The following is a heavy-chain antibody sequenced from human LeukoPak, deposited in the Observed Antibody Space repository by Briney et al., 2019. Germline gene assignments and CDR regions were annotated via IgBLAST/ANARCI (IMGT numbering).Heavy chain of an antibody. Sequence: ASVKVSCKASGYTFTSYGINWVRQAPGQGLEWMGWISAYNSNTHYAQKFQGRVTMTRNTSISTAYMELSSLRSEDTAVYYCARNLLDIADPWKSSGYWGQGTLVTVSS. CDR1: GYTFTSYG. V-gene: IGHV1-8*01. CDR2: ISAYNSNT. J-gene: IGHJ4*02. D-gene: IGHD5-12*01. CDR3: ARNLLDIADPWKSSGY.